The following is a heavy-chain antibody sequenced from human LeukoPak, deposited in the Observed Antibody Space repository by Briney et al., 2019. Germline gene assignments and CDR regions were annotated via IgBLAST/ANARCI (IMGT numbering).Heavy chain of an antibody. D-gene: IGHD3-22*01. J-gene: IGHJ3*02. CDR1: GFTFSSYW. CDR3: ATKVVTDAFDI. V-gene: IGHV3-74*01. CDR2: INSDGSST. Sequence: GGSLRLSCAASGFTFSSYWMHWVRQAPGKGLVWVSRINSDGSSTSYADSVKGRFTISRDNAKNTLYLQMNSLRAEDTAVYYCATKVVTDAFDIWGQGTMVTVSS.